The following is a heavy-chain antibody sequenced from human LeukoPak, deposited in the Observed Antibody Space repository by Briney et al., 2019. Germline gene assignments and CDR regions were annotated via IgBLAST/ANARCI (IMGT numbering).Heavy chain of an antibody. CDR1: GFTFSSYA. Sequence: PGGSLRLSCAASGFTFSSYAMSWVSQAPGKGLEWVSGISASGGNTYYAVSVKGRFTISRDNSKSTLYLQMNSLRAEDTAVYYCAKDLRRGYSGYDLGESPFDYWGQGTLVTVSS. CDR2: ISASGGNT. D-gene: IGHD5-12*01. V-gene: IGHV3-23*01. CDR3: AKDLRRGYSGYDLGESPFDY. J-gene: IGHJ4*02.